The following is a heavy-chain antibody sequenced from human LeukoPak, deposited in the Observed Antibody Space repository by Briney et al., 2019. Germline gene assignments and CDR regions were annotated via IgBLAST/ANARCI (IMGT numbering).Heavy chain of an antibody. J-gene: IGHJ5*02. CDR1: GYTLTELS. CDR2: FDPEDGET. Sequence: ASVKVSCKVSGYTLTELSMHWVRQAPGKGLEWMGGFDPEDGETIYAQKFQGRVTMTEDTSTDTAYMELSSLRSEDTAVYYCATAGRPNTRDGYYSRYGNWFDPWGQGTLVTVSS. D-gene: IGHD2-15*01. CDR3: ATAGRPNTRDGYYSRYGNWFDP. V-gene: IGHV1-24*01.